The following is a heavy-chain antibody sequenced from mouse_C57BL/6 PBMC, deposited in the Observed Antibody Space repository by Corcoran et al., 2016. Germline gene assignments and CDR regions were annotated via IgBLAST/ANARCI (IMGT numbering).Heavy chain of an antibody. J-gene: IGHJ3*01. V-gene: IGHV1-81*01. CDR1: GYTFTSYG. D-gene: IGHD2-1*01. CDR2: IYPRSGNT. Sequence: QVQLQQSGAELARPGASVKLSCKAYGYTFTSYGISWVTQRTGQGLEWIGEIYPRSGNTYYNEKFKGKSTLTADKSSSTAYMELHSLTSEDSAVYFCARGIYYGNTCGFAYWGQGILVIVSA. CDR3: ARGIYYGNTCGFAY.